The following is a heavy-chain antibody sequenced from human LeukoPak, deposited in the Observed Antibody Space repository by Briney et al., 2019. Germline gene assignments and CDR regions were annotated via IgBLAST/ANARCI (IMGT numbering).Heavy chain of an antibody. Sequence: GGSLRLSCSASGFTFSSYAMHWVRQAPGKGLEYVSAISSNGGSTYYADSVKGRFTISRDNSKNTLYLQMSSLRAEDAAVYYCVKGHSGYVDYWGQGTLVTVSS. D-gene: IGHD1-26*01. CDR2: ISSNGGST. CDR3: VKGHSGYVDY. J-gene: IGHJ4*02. CDR1: GFTFSSYA. V-gene: IGHV3-64D*06.